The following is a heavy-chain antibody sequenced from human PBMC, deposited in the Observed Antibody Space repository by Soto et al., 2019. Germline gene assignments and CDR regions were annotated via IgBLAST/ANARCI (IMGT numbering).Heavy chain of an antibody. CDR1: GFTFSSVA. J-gene: IGHJ6*03. Sequence: EVQLLESGGGLVQPGGSLRLSCAASGFTFSSVAMSWVRQAPGKGLEWVSGVSGSGTSTYYGDFVKGRFTISRDKSKNTLYLQMNSLRAEDTAVYYCAKGETDYYYYMDVWGKGTTVTVSS. V-gene: IGHV3-23*01. CDR2: VSGSGTST. CDR3: AKGETDYYYYMDV.